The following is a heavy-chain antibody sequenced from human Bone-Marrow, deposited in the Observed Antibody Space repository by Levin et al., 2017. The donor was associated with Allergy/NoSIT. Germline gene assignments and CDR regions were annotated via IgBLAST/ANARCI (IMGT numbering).Heavy chain of an antibody. CDR2: IYYNGNT. CDR1: GGSISSSSHY. J-gene: IGHJ4*02. CDR3: ARQGFWSGWFYFDS. V-gene: IGHV4-39*01. Sequence: SQTLSLTCTVSGGSISSSSHYWGWIRQPPGKGLEWIGSIYYNGNTFYNPSLKSRVTISVDTAKNQFSLKLSSVTAADTAVYYCARQGFWSGWFYFDSWGQGTLVTVSS. D-gene: IGHD3-3*01.